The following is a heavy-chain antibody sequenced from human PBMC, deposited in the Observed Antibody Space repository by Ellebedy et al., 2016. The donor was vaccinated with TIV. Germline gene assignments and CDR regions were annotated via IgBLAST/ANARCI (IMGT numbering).Heavy chain of an antibody. D-gene: IGHD3-22*01. CDR1: GFTFSSYW. J-gene: IGHJ4*02. Sequence: GESLKISCAASGFTFSSYWMSWVRQAPGKGLEWVGFIRSKTYGGTTEYAASVKGRFSISRDDSNSIAYLQMNSLKTEDTAVYYCITDSSGFHDTYFSDYWGQGILVTVSS. CDR3: ITDSSGFHDTYFSDY. CDR2: IRSKTYGGTT. V-gene: IGHV3-49*04.